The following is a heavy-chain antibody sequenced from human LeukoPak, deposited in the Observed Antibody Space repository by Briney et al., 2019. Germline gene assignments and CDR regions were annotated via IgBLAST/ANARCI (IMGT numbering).Heavy chain of an antibody. Sequence: GGSLRLSCAASGFAFSGYSMNWVRQAPGRGLEWISYIGSGSDTIYYGDSVKGRFTVSRDNANNFLHLQVSSLRAEDTAVDYCERQTYPWAFDVWGQGTMVIVSS. D-gene: IGHD2-21*01. V-gene: IGHV3-48*01. CDR2: IGSGSDTI. J-gene: IGHJ3*01. CDR1: GFAFSGYS. CDR3: ERQTYPWAFDV.